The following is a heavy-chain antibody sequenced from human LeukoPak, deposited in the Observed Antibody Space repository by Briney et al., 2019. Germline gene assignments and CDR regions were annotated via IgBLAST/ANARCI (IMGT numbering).Heavy chain of an antibody. CDR3: ASVTISSSWWGVDAFDI. Sequence: PGGSLRLSCAASGFTVSSNYMSWVRQAPGKGLEWVSVIYSGGSTYYADSVKGRFTISRDNAKNSLYLQMNSLRAEDTAVYYCASVTISSSWWGVDAFDIWGQGTMVTVSS. V-gene: IGHV3-66*01. CDR1: GFTVSSNY. D-gene: IGHD6-13*01. J-gene: IGHJ3*02. CDR2: IYSGGST.